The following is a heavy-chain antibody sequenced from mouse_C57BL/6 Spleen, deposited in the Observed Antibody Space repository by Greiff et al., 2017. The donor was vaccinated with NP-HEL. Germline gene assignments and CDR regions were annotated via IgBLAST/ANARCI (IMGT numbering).Heavy chain of an antibody. J-gene: IGHJ2*01. CDR1: GYTFTSYW. D-gene: IGHD1-1*01. CDR2: IYPGSGST. Sequence: IQLQQSGAELVKPGASVKMSCKASGYTFTSYWITWVKQRPGQGLEWIGDIYPGSGSTNYNEKFKSKATLTVDTSSSTAYMQLRSLTSEASAVYYSAREDYGGDYFDYWGQGTTVTVSS. CDR3: AREDYGGDYFDY. V-gene: IGHV1-55*01.